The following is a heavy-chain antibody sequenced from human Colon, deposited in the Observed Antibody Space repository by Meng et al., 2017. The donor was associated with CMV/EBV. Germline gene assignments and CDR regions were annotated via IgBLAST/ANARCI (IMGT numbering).Heavy chain of an antibody. V-gene: IGHV1-2*02. Sequence: QVQPVQSGGEVKKPGDSVKVSCTASGYTFTGFYIQWVRQAPGQGLEWMGWIKPKSGDTIYEQKFQGRVTMTRDTSISTVYMDLNSLRSDDTAVYFCARDLWSGSSDYFDYWGQGTLVTVSS. J-gene: IGHJ4*02. CDR1: GYTFTGFY. CDR3: ARDLWSGSSDYFDY. CDR2: IKPKSGDT. D-gene: IGHD3-3*01.